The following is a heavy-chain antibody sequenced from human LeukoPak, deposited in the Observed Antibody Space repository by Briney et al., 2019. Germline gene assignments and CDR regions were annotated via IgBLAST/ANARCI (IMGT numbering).Heavy chain of an antibody. CDR1: GFTFSSYA. CDR2: ISSSGSTI. J-gene: IGHJ4*02. Sequence: GGSLRLSCAASGFTFSSYAMSWIRQAPGKGLEWVSYISSSGSTIYYADSVKGRFTISRDNAKNSLYLQMNSLRAEDTAVYYCAREAPFGGSYHLDYWGQGTLVTVSS. V-gene: IGHV3-11*01. D-gene: IGHD1-26*01. CDR3: AREAPFGGSYHLDY.